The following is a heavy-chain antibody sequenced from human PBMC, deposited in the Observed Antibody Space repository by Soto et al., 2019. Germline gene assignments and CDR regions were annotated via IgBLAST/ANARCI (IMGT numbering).Heavy chain of an antibody. CDR1: GFSLTTSGVG. CDR2: IYWDDDK. CDR3: AHKSLVPFGMDV. J-gene: IGHJ6*02. V-gene: IGHV2-5*02. D-gene: IGHD3-10*01. Sequence: QITLKESGPPLVKPTQTLTLTCTFSGFSLTTSGVGVGWIRQPPGKALEWLALIYWDDDKRYSPSLKNRLTITKDTSRNQVVLTLIDLDTVDTATYYCAHKSLVPFGMDVWGQGTTVTVAS.